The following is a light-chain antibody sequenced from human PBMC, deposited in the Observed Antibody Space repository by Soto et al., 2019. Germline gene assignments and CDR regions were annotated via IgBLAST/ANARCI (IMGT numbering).Light chain of an antibody. CDR2: GVN. V-gene: IGLV2-14*01. CDR3: GSFTTSRIWV. CDR1: SSDFGDDKY. J-gene: IGLJ3*02. Sequence: QSALTQPASVSGSPGQSITVSCTGSSSDFGDDKYVSWYQQQPGKGPNLLIYGVNSRPSGISNRFSGSKSGNTASLTISGLEVVDEAEYFCGSFTTSRIWVFGGGTKVTVL.